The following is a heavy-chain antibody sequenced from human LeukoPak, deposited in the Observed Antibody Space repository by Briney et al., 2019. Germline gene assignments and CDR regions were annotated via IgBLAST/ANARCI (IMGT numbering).Heavy chain of an antibody. CDR2: ISYDGSIN. CDR3: ARDRRYCSGGSCYFDYFFDY. Sequence: GTSLRLSCAASGFTFNSYAVHWVRQAPGKGLEWVAVISYDGSINFYAASVKVRFTISRDNSKNTLYLQMNSLRIDDTALYFCARDRRYCSGGSCYFDYFFDYWGQGTLVTVSS. CDR1: GFTFNSYA. D-gene: IGHD2-15*01. V-gene: IGHV3-30*04. J-gene: IGHJ4*02.